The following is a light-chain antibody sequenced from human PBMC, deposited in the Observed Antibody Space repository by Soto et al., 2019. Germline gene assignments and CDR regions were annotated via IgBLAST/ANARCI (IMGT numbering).Light chain of an antibody. CDR2: GAS. J-gene: IGKJ5*01. CDR1: QSVSSN. V-gene: IGKV3-15*01. CDR3: QQYYDWPIT. Sequence: EIVMTQSPATLSVSLGERATLSCRASQSVSSNLAWYQQKPGQAPRLLIYGASTRATGIPARFSGSGSGTEFTLTISSLQSEDFAVYYCQQYYDWPITFGQGTRLEIK.